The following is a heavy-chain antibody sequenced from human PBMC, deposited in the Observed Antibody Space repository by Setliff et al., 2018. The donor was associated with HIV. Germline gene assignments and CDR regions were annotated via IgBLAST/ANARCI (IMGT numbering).Heavy chain of an antibody. D-gene: IGHD4-4*01. J-gene: IGHJ6*03. CDR1: GYSINSGFS. V-gene: IGHV4-38-2*02. Sequence: SETLSLTCAASGYSINSGFSRAWIRQPPGQGPQWIGSIYQSGSIYYNPSLQGRVTISVATSKNQFSLKLNSVTTADTAVYYCARDAFDYTAYYYSYMDVWGKGTTVTVSS. CDR3: ARDAFDYTAYYYSYMDV. CDR2: IYQSGSI.